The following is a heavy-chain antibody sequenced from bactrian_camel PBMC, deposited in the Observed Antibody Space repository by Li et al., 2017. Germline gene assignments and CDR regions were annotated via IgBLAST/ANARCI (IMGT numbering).Heavy chain of an antibody. D-gene: IGHD1*01. Sequence: DVQLVESGGGSVQAGGSLRLSCVASGFTFSNYAMSWVRQVPGKGLEWVSKLNNVGGATAYADSVKGRFTISRDNGKKLLFLQMYDLKIEDTGTYYCTTGRTSNSVNGIRGQGTQVTVS. CDR1: GFTFSNYA. V-gene: IGHV3S42*01. CDR2: LNNVGGAT. J-gene: IGHJ4*01.